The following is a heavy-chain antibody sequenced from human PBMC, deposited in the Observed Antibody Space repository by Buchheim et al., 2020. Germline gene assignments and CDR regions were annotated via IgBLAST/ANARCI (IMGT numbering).Heavy chain of an antibody. CDR2: SYYSGNT. J-gene: IGHJ5*02. Sequence: QLQLQESGPGLVKPSETLSLTCTVSGGSISSTDYYWGWIRQPPGKGLEWIGSSYYSGNTYYNPSLKSRVTISVDTSKNQFSLKLSSVTATDTAVYYCARNGGTVAGQYMWFDPWGQGT. CDR1: GGSISSTDYY. D-gene: IGHD6-19*01. CDR3: ARNGGTVAGQYMWFDP. V-gene: IGHV4-39*01.